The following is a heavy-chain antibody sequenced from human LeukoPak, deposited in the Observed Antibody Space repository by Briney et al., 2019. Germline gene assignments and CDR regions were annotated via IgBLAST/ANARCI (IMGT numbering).Heavy chain of an antibody. CDR2: FDPEDGET. V-gene: IGHV1-24*01. CDR3: ATMIAGRRSTWFDP. CDR1: GYTLTELS. D-gene: IGHD3-22*01. J-gene: IGHJ5*02. Sequence: ASVKVPCKVSGYTLTELSMHWVRQAPGKGLGWMGGFDPEDGETIYAQKFQGRVTMTEDTSTDTAYMELSSLRSEDTAVYYCATMIAGRRSTWFDPWGQGTLVTVSS.